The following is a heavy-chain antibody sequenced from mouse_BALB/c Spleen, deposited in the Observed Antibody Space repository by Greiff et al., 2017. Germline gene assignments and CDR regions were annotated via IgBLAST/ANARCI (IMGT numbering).Heavy chain of an antibody. J-gene: IGHJ2*01. V-gene: IGHV1-5*01. CDR2: IYPGNSDT. Sequence: EVKLQESGTVLARPGASVKMSCKASGYTFTSYWMHWVKQRPGQGLEWIGAIYPGNSDTSYNQKFKGKAKLTAVTSTSTAYMELSSLTNEDSAVYYCTRSGAGYLTFDYWGQGTTLTVSS. CDR3: TRSGAGYLTFDY. D-gene: IGHD2-3*01. CDR1: GYTFTSYW.